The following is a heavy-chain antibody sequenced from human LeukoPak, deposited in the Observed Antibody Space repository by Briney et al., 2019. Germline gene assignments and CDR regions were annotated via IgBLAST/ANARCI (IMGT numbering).Heavy chain of an antibody. Sequence: GASVKVSCKASGYTFSNYGISWVRQAPGQGLEWMGWISAYNGNTKYAQKLQGRVTMTTNTSTSTAYMELRSLKSDDTAVYYCARDLGYTHGTFDYWGQGTLVTVSS. J-gene: IGHJ4*02. CDR1: GYTFSNYG. V-gene: IGHV1-18*04. CDR3: ARDLGYTHGTFDY. CDR2: ISAYNGNT. D-gene: IGHD5-18*01.